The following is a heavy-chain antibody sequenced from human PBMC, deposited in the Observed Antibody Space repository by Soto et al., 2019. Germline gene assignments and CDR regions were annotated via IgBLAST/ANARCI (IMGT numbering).Heavy chain of an antibody. CDR2: FSNSGST. CDR3: TRPPQNDPKVPYQVMDF. D-gene: IGHD2-2*01. CDR1: GGSIISYY. Sequence: SETLSLTCSVSGGSIISYYWSWVRQAPGKGLEWIGYFSNSGSTNYNPSLKNRVSISADTSKNQFSLELTSVTAADTAMYFCTRPPQNDPKVPYQVMDFWGQGTTVTVSS. J-gene: IGHJ6*02. V-gene: IGHV4-59*01.